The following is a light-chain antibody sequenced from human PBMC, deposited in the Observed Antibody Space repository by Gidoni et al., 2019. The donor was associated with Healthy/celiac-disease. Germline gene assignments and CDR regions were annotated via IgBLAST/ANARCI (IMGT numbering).Light chain of an antibody. V-gene: IGKV1-39*01. CDR3: QQSYSTPMYT. Sequence: DIKLTQSPSSLSASVGDRVTITCRASQSISSYLNWYQQKPGKAPKILIYAASSLQSGVPSRVSGSGSGTDFTPTISSLQPEDFATYYCQQSYSTPMYTFGQGTKLEIK. CDR2: AAS. J-gene: IGKJ2*01. CDR1: QSISSY.